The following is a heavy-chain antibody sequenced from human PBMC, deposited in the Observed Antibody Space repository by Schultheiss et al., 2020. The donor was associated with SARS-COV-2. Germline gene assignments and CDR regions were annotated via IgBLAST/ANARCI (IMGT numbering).Heavy chain of an antibody. V-gene: IGHV4-61*08. CDR3: AIAMEVLLDY. CDR2: IYYSGST. CDR1: GGSISSGGYY. Sequence: SETLSLTCTVSGGSISSGGYYWSWIRQPPGKGLEWIGYIYYSGSTNYNPSLKSRVTISVDTSKNQFSLKLSSVTAADTAVYYCAIAMEVLLDYWGQGTLVTVSS. J-gene: IGHJ4*02. D-gene: IGHD3-10*01.